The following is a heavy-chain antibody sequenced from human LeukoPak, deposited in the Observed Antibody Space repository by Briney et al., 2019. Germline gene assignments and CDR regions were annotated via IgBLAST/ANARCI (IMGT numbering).Heavy chain of an antibody. CDR3: ARGGNRYCSGGSCYMFDY. CDR1: GFTFSSYD. J-gene: IGHJ4*02. Sequence: GGSLRLSCAASGFTFSSYDMHWVRHATGKGLEWVSAIGTAGHTYYPGSVKGRFTISRENAKNSLYLQMNSLRAGDTAVYYCARGGNRYCSGGSCYMFDYWGQGTLVTVSS. V-gene: IGHV3-13*01. CDR2: IGTAGHT. D-gene: IGHD2-15*01.